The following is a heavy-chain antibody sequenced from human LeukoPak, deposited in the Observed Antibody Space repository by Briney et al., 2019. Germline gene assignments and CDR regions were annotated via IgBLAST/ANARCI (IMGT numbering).Heavy chain of an antibody. J-gene: IGHJ6*02. Sequence: GGSLRLSCAASGFTFSTYAMSWVRQAPGKGLEWISALSGSGASTYYVDSVKGRFTISRDNSKNTLYLQMNSLRAEDTAVYYCAKGGDYYYYYGMDVWGQGTTVTVSS. CDR1: GFTFSTYA. V-gene: IGHV3-23*01. CDR3: AKGGDYYYYYGMDV. CDR2: LSGSGAST.